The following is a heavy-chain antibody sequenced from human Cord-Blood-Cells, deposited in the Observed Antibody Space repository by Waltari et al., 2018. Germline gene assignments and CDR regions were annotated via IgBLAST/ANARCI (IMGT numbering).Heavy chain of an antibody. CDR3: ARGSVGFEYSSSSFDY. Sequence: QVQPVVSGAAVKKPGYSVKVSCTHCGGTFGSYHISWVRQRLGPGLEWMRWIIPIFGTANYAQKFQVRVTITADESTSTAYMELSSLRSEDTAVYYCARGSVGFEYSSSSFDYWGQGTLVTVAS. CDR2: IIPIFGTA. CDR1: GGTFGSYH. V-gene: IGHV1-69*01. J-gene: IGHJ4*02. D-gene: IGHD6-6*01.